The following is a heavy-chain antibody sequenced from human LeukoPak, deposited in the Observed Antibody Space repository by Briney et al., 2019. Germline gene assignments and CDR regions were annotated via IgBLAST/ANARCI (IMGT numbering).Heavy chain of an antibody. CDR2: ISYDGSNK. Sequence: PVMSLRLSCAASGFTFSSYAMHWVRQAPGKGLEGVAVISYDGSNKYYADSVKGRFTTSRDNSKNTLYLQMNSLRAEDTAVYYCARPSPDYGDYDFDYWGQGTLVTVSS. V-gene: IGHV3-30-3*01. J-gene: IGHJ4*02. D-gene: IGHD4-17*01. CDR1: GFTFSSYA. CDR3: ARPSPDYGDYDFDY.